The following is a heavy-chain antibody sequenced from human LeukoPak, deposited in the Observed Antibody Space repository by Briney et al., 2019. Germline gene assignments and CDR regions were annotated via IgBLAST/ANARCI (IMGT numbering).Heavy chain of an antibody. CDR3: ARGSYCSSTSCSYGMDV. CDR1: GFTFSSYS. D-gene: IGHD2-2*01. Sequence: GGSLRLSCAASGFTFSSYSMNWVRQAPGKGLEWVSSISSSSSYIYYADSVKGRFTISRDNAKNSLYLQMNSLRAEDTAVYYCARGSYCSSTSCSYGMDVWGQGTTVTVSS. J-gene: IGHJ6*02. CDR2: ISSSSSYI. V-gene: IGHV3-21*01.